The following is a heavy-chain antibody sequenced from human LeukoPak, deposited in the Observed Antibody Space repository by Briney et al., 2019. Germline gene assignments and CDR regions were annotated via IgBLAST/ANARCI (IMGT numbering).Heavy chain of an antibody. D-gene: IGHD3-9*01. J-gene: IGHJ4*02. CDR1: GFTFSTYA. CDR2: ISASGTA. V-gene: IGHV3-23*01. CDR3: AKARVTTGYYMQVDY. Sequence: GGSLRLSCAASGFTFSTYAMTRVRQAPGKGLEWVSVISASGTAHYAESVKGRFTISRDNSKNTVYLQMSSLRAEDTAVYYCAKARVTTGYYMQVDYWGQGTLVTVSS.